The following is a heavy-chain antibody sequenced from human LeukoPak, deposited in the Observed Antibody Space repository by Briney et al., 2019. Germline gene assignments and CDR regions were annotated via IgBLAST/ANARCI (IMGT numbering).Heavy chain of an antibody. CDR2: FDPEDGET. D-gene: IGHD1-26*01. CDR3: ATEGVYVGATGAFDI. J-gene: IGHJ3*02. V-gene: IGHV1-24*01. CDR1: GYTLTELS. Sequence: ASVKVSCKVSGYTLTELSMHWVRQAPGKGLEWMGGFDPEDGETTYAQKFQGRVTMTEDTSTDTAYMELSSLRSEDTAVYYCATEGVYVGATGAFDIWGQGTMVTVSS.